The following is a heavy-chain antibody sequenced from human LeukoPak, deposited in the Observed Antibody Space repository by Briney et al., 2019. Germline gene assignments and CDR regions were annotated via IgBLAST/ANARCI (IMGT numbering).Heavy chain of an antibody. D-gene: IGHD6-6*01. CDR3: AKRYSSSSFSAFDI. Sequence: PGGSLRLSCTASAFTFSTYSVNWVRQAPGKGLEWVSYISSSGSTMYYADSVKGRFTISRDDAKNSLYLQMNSLRDEDTAVYYCAKRYSSSSFSAFDIWGQGTMVTVSS. CDR1: AFTFSTYS. V-gene: IGHV3-48*02. CDR2: ISSSGSTM. J-gene: IGHJ3*02.